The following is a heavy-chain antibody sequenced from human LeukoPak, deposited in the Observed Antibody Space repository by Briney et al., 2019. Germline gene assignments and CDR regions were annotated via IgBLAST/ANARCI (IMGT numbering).Heavy chain of an antibody. V-gene: IGHV1-8*01. CDR3: ARGYLRLWLVPEAYYFDY. CDR2: MNPNSGNT. D-gene: IGHD6-19*01. Sequence: ASVKVSCKASGHTFTSYDINWVRQATGQGLEWMGWMNPNSGNTGYAQKFQGRVTMTRNTSISTAYMELSSLRSEDTAVYYCARGYLRLWLVPEAYYFDYWGQGTLVTVSS. J-gene: IGHJ4*02. CDR1: GHTFTSYD.